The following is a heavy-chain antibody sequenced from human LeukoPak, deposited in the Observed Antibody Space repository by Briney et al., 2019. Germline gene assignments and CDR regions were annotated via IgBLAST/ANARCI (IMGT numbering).Heavy chain of an antibody. CDR2: IYYSGST. CDR3: ARRFTPTYHTSSGWPYYFDY. D-gene: IGHD6-19*01. Sequence: SETLSLTCTVSGGSISSSSYYWGWIRQPPGKGLEGIGSIYYSGSTYYNPSLKSRVTISVDTSKNQFSLQLSSVTAADTAVYYCARRFTPTYHTSSGWPYYFDYWGQGTLVTVSS. V-gene: IGHV4-39*01. CDR1: GGSISSSSYY. J-gene: IGHJ4*02.